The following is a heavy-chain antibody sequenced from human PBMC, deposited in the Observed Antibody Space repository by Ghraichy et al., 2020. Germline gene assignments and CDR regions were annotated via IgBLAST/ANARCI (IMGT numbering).Heavy chain of an antibody. J-gene: IGHJ4*02. CDR1: GGSISSGGYY. Sequence: SETLSLTCTVSGGSISSGGYYWSWIRQHPGKGLEWIGYIYYSGSTYYNPSLKSRVTISVDTSKNQFSLKLSSVTAADTAVYYCARADIVATMTKTYFDYWGQGTLVTVSS. CDR2: IYYSGST. D-gene: IGHD5-12*01. CDR3: ARADIVATMTKTYFDY. V-gene: IGHV4-31*03.